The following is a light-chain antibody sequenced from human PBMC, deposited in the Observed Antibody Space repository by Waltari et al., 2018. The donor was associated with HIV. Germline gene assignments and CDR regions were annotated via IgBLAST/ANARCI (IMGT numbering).Light chain of an antibody. J-gene: IGKJ4*01. Sequence: DIVMTQSPVALFVTLGEPVSITCRSSQSLLKSNGYMYLDWYLQKPGQSPQLLIYLGSNRASGVPDRFSASGSATDFTLKISRVEAEDVGVYYCMQALETPLTFGGGTKVEI. V-gene: IGKV2-28*01. CDR3: MQALETPLT. CDR2: LGS. CDR1: QSLLKSNGYMY.